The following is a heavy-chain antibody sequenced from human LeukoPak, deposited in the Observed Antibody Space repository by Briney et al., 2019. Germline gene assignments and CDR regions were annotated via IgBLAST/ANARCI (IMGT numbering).Heavy chain of an antibody. V-gene: IGHV1-2*02. CDR3: ARDNSVGDIAWWFDP. Sequence: ASVKVSCKASGYTFTGYYMHWVRQAPGQGLEWMGWTNPNSGGTNYAQKFQGRVTMTRDMSTTTDYMELSSLRSEDTAVYYCARDNSVGDIAWWFDPWGQGTLVTVSS. J-gene: IGHJ5*02. D-gene: IGHD3-16*02. CDR2: TNPNSGGT. CDR1: GYTFTGYY.